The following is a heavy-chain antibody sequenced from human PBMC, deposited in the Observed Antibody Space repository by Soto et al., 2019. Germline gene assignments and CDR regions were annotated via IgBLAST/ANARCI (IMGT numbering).Heavy chain of an antibody. CDR1: GFTFSSYS. CDR2: ISSSSSYI. Sequence: PGGSLRLSCAASGFTFSSYSMNWVRQAPGKGLEWVSSISSSSSYIYYADPVKGRFTISRDNAKNSLYLQMNSLRAEDTAVYYCARVIIDWYDYYYYGLDVWSQGTSVP. CDR3: ARVIIDWYDYYYYGLDV. V-gene: IGHV3-21*01. D-gene: IGHD3-9*01. J-gene: IGHJ6*02.